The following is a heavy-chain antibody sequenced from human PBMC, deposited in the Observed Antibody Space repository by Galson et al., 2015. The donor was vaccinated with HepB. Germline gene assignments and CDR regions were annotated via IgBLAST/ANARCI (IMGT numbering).Heavy chain of an antibody. V-gene: IGHV4/OR15-8*01. CDR3: ARDWIRDGASYYFDY. CDR1: GASIRTLDR. CDR2: IYHGGDA. D-gene: IGHD5-24*01. J-gene: IGHJ4*02. Sequence: ETLSLTCAVSGASIRTLDRWSWVRQSPGKRLEWIGQIYHGGDANYNPSFKSRVTMSVDTSKNQFSLKLSSVTAADTAIYYCARDWIRDGASYYFDYWGQGTLVTVSS.